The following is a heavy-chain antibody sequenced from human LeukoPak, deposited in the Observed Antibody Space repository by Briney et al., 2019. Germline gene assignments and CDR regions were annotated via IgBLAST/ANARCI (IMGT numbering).Heavy chain of an antibody. J-gene: IGHJ3*02. Sequence: SETLSLTCAVYGGSFSGYYWSWIRQPPGKGLEWIGEINHSGSTNYNPSLKSRVTISVDTSKNQFSLKLSSVTAADTAVYYCAREPSYYYDSSLVNAFDIWGQGTMVTVSS. D-gene: IGHD3-22*01. CDR2: INHSGST. CDR3: AREPSYYYDSSLVNAFDI. V-gene: IGHV4-34*01. CDR1: GGSFSGYY.